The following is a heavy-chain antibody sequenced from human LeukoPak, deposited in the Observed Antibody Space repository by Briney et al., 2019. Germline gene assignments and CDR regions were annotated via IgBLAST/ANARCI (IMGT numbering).Heavy chain of an antibody. D-gene: IGHD6-13*01. CDR3: AGSRSWYGSYYCGMDV. Sequence: PGGSLRLSCAASGFTFSSYSMNWVRQAPGKGLEWVSYISSSSSTIYYADSVKGRFTISRDNAKNSLYLQMNSLRAEDTAVYYCAGSRSWYGSYYCGMDVWGEGATVTLSP. CDR2: ISSSSSTI. V-gene: IGHV3-48*01. CDR1: GFTFSSYS. J-gene: IGHJ6*01.